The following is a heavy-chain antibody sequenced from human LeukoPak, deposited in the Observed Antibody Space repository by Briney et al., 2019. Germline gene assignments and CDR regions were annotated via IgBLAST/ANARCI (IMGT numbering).Heavy chain of an antibody. CDR3: AKDRGDYTDWFDP. V-gene: IGHV3-30*04. D-gene: IGHD4-17*01. Sequence: GGSLRLSCAASGFTFSSYVMHWVRQAPGKGLEWVAIISYDGSNKYYADSVKGRLTISRDNSKNTLNLQMNSLRTEDTAMYYCAKDRGDYTDWFDPWGQGTLVTVSS. J-gene: IGHJ5*02. CDR2: ISYDGSNK. CDR1: GFTFSSYV.